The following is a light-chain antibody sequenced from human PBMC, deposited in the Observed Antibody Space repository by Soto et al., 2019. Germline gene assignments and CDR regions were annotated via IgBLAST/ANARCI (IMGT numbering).Light chain of an antibody. CDR2: DAS. J-gene: IGKJ1*01. CDR1: QSVSSY. V-gene: IGKV3-11*01. Sequence: EIVLTQSPATLSLSPGERATLSCRASQSVSSYLAWYQQKPGRAPRLLIYDASNRATGIPARFSGSGSGTDFTLTISSLEPEDFALYYCHQYGNSLSTFGQGTKVDIK. CDR3: HQYGNSLST.